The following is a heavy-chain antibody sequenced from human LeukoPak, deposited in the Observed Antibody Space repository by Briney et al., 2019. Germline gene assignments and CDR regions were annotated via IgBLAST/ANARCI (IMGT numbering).Heavy chain of an antibody. CDR3: ARDHLQVGIFDY. J-gene: IGHJ4*02. CDR2: ISGSGGST. CDR1: GFTFSSYA. Sequence: GGSLRLSCAASGFTFSSYAMSWVRQAPGRGLEWVSAISGSGGSTYYADSVKGRFTISRDNSKNTLYLQMNSLRAEDTAVYYCARDHLQVGIFDYWGQGTLVTVSS. V-gene: IGHV3-23*01. D-gene: IGHD1-26*01.